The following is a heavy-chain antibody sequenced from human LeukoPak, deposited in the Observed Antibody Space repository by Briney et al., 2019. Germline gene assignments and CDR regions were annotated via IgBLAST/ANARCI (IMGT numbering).Heavy chain of an antibody. CDR1: GYTLTELS. D-gene: IGHD6-19*01. V-gene: IGHV1-24*01. CDR2: FDPEDGET. Sequence: ASVKVSCKVSGYTLTELSMHWVRQAPGKGLEWMGGFDPEDGETIYAQKFQGSVTRTEDKSTDTAYMELSSLRSEDTAVYYCAPDPYRSGWYQYWGQGPLVTVSA. CDR3: APDPYRSGWYQY. J-gene: IGHJ4*02.